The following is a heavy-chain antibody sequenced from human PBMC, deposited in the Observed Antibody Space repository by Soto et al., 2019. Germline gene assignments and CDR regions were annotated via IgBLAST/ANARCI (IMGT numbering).Heavy chain of an antibody. CDR3: AKDLLGPGRAYGMDV. V-gene: IGHV3-30*18. J-gene: IGHJ6*02. Sequence: QVQLVESGGGVVQPGRSLRLSCAASGFTFSSYGMHWVRQAPGKGLEWVAVISYDGSNKYYADSVKDRFTISRDNSKNTLYLQMNSLRAEDTAVYYCAKDLLGPGRAYGMDVWGQGTTVTVSS. CDR2: ISYDGSNK. CDR1: GFTFSSYG. D-gene: IGHD7-27*01.